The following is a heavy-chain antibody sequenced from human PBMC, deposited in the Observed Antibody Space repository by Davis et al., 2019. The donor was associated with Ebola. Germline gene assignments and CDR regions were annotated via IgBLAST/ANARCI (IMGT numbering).Heavy chain of an antibody. D-gene: IGHD3-3*01. CDR1: GNGFTNYW. V-gene: IGHV5-10-1*01. CDR2: IDPSDSYT. Sequence: GESLKISCKNSGNGFTNYWIGWVRQMPGKGLEWMGRIDPSDSYTNYSPSFQGHVTISADKSISTAYLQWSSLKASDTAMYYCAREEWYYYYMDVWGKGTTVTVSS. J-gene: IGHJ6*03. CDR3: AREEWYYYYMDV.